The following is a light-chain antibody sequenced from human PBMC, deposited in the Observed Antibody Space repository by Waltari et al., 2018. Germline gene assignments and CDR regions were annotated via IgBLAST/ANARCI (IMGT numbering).Light chain of an antibody. CDR1: SSDVGHYDY. V-gene: IGLV2-14*03. Sequence: QSALTQPASVSGSPGQSITISCTGTSSDVGHYDYVSWFQQHPGNAPKLMIYDVHNRPSGVSTRFSGSKSSNTASLTISGLQAEDEADYYCYSFTTSSTRVFGTGTKVTVL. CDR2: DVH. CDR3: YSFTTSSTRV. J-gene: IGLJ1*01.